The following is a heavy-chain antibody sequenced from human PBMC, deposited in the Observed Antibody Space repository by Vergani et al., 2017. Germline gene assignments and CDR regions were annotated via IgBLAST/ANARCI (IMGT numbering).Heavy chain of an antibody. CDR1: GFTFSSHA. D-gene: IGHD5-12*01. J-gene: IGHJ4*02. CDR2: IKNTGDST. Sequence: EVQLLQSEGAVVQPGGSLRLSCVASGFTFSSHAMSWVRQGHGQGLEWVSSIKNTGDSTHYADSVKGRFTISRDNAKNSLYLQMNSLRAEDTAVYYCARAGGYDYRVSSYGEAQIDYWGQGTLVTVSS. V-gene: IGHV3-23*01. CDR3: ARAGGYDYRVSSYGEAQIDY.